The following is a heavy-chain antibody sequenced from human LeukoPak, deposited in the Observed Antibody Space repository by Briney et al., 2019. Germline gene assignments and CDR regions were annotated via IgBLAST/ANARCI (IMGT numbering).Heavy chain of an antibody. CDR1: GGSFSGYY. Sequence: SETLSLTCAVYGGSFSGYYWSWIRQPPGKGLEWIGEINHSGSTKYNPSLKSRVTISVDTSKTQFSLKLSSVTAADTAVYYCARDLQLLPFYYYGMDVWGQGTTVTVSS. J-gene: IGHJ6*02. CDR2: INHSGST. V-gene: IGHV4-34*01. D-gene: IGHD2-2*01. CDR3: ARDLQLLPFYYYGMDV.